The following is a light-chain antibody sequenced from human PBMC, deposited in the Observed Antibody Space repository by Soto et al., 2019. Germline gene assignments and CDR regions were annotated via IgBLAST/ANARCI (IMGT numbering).Light chain of an antibody. CDR1: QTVTSNY. CDR2: GAS. V-gene: IGKV3-20*01. Sequence: EIMLTQSPGTLSLSPGERVTLSCRASQTVTSNYLAWYQQRPGQAPRLLIYGASSRATGVPERFSGGGSGTDFTLTISRLEPEDCEFYFCQQYGNTPWTFGQGATVEIK. CDR3: QQYGNTPWT. J-gene: IGKJ1*01.